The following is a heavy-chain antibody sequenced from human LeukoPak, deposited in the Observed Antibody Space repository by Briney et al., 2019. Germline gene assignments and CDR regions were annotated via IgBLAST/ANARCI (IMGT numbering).Heavy chain of an antibody. Sequence: SSVKVSCEASGGTFSSYAISWVRQAPGQGLEWMGGIIPIFGTANYAQKFQGRVTITADESTSTAYMELSSLRSGDTAVYYCARGIEQQLETLYYWGQGTLVTVSS. CDR1: GGTFSSYA. D-gene: IGHD6-13*01. CDR3: ARGIEQQLETLYY. V-gene: IGHV1-69*01. J-gene: IGHJ4*02. CDR2: IIPIFGTA.